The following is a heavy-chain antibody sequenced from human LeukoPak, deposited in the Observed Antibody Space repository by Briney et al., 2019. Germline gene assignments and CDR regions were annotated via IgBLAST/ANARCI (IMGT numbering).Heavy chain of an antibody. CDR2: IYHSGST. J-gene: IGHJ4*02. V-gene: IGHV4-4*02. CDR1: GGSISSSNW. D-gene: IGHD3-10*01. CDR3: AGDLGVRGKIDF. Sequence: PSGTLSLTCAVSGGSISSSNWWSWVRQPPGKGLEWIGVIYHSGSTNYNPSLKSRVTISVDKSKNQFSLKLSSVTAADTAVYYCAGDLGVRGKIDFWGQGTLVTVSS.